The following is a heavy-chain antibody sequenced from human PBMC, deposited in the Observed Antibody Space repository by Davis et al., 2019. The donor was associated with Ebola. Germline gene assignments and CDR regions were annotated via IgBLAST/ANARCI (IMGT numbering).Heavy chain of an antibody. J-gene: IGHJ4*02. CDR1: GSSFSYYG. Sequence: AASVKVSCKASGSSFSYYGISWVRQAPGQGLEWMGWISPYNGNTNYVQKLQGRVTMTTDTSTRTTYMELRSLRSDDTAVYYCARAYCSSIGCYFDYWGQGTLVTVAS. D-gene: IGHD2-2*01. V-gene: IGHV1-18*01. CDR2: ISPYNGNT. CDR3: ARAYCSSIGCYFDY.